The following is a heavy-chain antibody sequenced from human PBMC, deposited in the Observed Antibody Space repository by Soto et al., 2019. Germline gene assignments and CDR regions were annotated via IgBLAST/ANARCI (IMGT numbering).Heavy chain of an antibody. J-gene: IGHJ4*02. CDR1: GFTFSSYS. Sequence: EVQLVESGGGLVQPGGSLRLSCAASGFTFSSYSMNWVRQAPGKGLEWVSYISSSSSTIYYADSVKGRFTISRDNAKNSLYLQMNSLRAEDTAVYYCARDRAVVVPAAMFDCWGQGTLVTVSS. V-gene: IGHV3-48*01. CDR2: ISSSSSTI. D-gene: IGHD2-2*01. CDR3: ARDRAVVVPAAMFDC.